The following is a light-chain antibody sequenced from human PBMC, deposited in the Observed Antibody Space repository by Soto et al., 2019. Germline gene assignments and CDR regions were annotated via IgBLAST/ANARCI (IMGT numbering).Light chain of an antibody. CDR1: QSVSSY. CDR2: DAS. Sequence: DIVWTQSPETLSLSPWERATLSCRASQSVSSYLAWYQQKPGQAPRLLIYDASNRATGIPARFSGSGSGTDFTLTISSLEPEDFSVYSCHQRSNSWTFGQGPKLDIK. CDR3: HQRSNSWT. V-gene: IGKV3-11*01. J-gene: IGKJ1*01.